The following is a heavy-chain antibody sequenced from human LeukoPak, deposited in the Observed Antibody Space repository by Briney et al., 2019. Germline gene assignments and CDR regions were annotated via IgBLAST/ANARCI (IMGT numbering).Heavy chain of an antibody. D-gene: IGHD4-23*01. Sequence: GGSLRLSCAASGFTVSSNYMSWVRQAPGKGLDWVSVIFGGGSAYYADSVKGRFTISRDNAKNSLYLQMNSLRDEDTAVYYCARDGDGGLGSDYWGQGTLVTV. J-gene: IGHJ4*02. CDR3: ARDGDGGLGSDY. CDR2: IFGGGSA. CDR1: GFTVSSNY. V-gene: IGHV3-66*01.